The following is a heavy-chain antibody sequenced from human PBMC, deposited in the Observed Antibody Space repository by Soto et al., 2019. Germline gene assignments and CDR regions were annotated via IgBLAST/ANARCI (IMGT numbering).Heavy chain of an antibody. D-gene: IGHD3-10*01. CDR1: GFTVSGNY. CDR2: IYSGGST. Sequence: EMQLVETGGDLIQPGGSLRLSCAASGFTVSGNYMSWVRQAPGKGLEWVSVIYSGGSTYYADSVKGRFTISRDNFKNTLYLQMNSLRADDTAVYYCARDGGLAEDGMDVWGQGTTVTVSS. V-gene: IGHV3-53*02. J-gene: IGHJ6*02. CDR3: ARDGGLAEDGMDV.